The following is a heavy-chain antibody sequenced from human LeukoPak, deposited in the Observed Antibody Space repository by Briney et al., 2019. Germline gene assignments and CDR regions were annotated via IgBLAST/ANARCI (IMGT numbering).Heavy chain of an antibody. CDR3: ARAAMVRGVDYFDY. J-gene: IGHJ4*02. V-gene: IGHV3-23*01. Sequence: GGSLRLSCAASGFTFSSYSMAWVRQAPGMGLEWVSVISDTGGTTYYADSVKGRFTISRDNSKYTLYLQMNSLRAEDTAVYFCARAAMVRGVDYFDYWGQGTLVTVSS. CDR2: ISDTGGTT. D-gene: IGHD3-10*01. CDR1: GFTFSSYS.